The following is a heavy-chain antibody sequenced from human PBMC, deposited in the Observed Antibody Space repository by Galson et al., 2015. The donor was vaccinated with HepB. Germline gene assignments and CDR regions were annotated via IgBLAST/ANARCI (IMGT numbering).Heavy chain of an antibody. CDR2: TYFRSQWRI. CDR3: AYGSDV. J-gene: IGHJ6*02. Sequence: CAISGDSVTSNSAVWNWIRQSPSRGLERLGRTYFRSQWRIDYSVSVKSRITINADTSQNQFSLHLNSMTPEDTAVYYCAYGSDVWGQGTTVIVSS. V-gene: IGHV6-1*01. CDR1: GDSVTSNSAV.